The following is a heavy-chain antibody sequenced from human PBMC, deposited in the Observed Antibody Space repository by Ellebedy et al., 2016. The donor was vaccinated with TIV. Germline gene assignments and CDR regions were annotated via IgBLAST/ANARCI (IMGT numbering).Heavy chain of an antibody. J-gene: IGHJ4*02. CDR2: IKQDGSEK. V-gene: IGHV3-7*04. CDR1: GFTFGNYW. D-gene: IGHD6-13*01. CDR3: ARGVSMYSNIWFDFDY. Sequence: GESLKISCAASGFTFGNYWMNWVRQAPGKGLEWVANIKQDGSEKFYADSVKGRFTISRDNAKNSLYLQMNSVRADDTAVYWCARGVSMYSNIWFDFDYWGPGTLVTVSS.